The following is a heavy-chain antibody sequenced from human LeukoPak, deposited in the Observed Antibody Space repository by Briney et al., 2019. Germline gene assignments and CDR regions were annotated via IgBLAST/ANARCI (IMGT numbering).Heavy chain of an antibody. CDR2: ISGSSGST. D-gene: IGHD3-16*01. CDR1: GFTFSSYA. V-gene: IGHV3-23*01. CDR3: AKISYDYIWGSYRYMDV. J-gene: IGHJ6*03. Sequence: LPGGSLRLSCAASGFTFSSYAMIWLRQAPGKGLEWVSAISGSSGSTDYADSVKGRFTISRDNSKNTLYLQMNSLRAEDTAVYYCAKISYDYIWGSYRYMDVWGKGTTVTVSS.